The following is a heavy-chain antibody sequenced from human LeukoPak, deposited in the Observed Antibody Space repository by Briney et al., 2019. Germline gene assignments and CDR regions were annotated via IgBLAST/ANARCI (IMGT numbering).Heavy chain of an antibody. J-gene: IGHJ3*02. CDR2: ISYDGSNK. D-gene: IGHD6-19*01. Sequence: GGSLRLSCAASGFTFSSYGMHWVRQAPGKGLEWVAVISYDGSNKYYADSVKGRFTISRDNSKNTLYLQMNSLRAEDTAVYYCAKAMRHSGWYGDAFDIWGQGTMVTVSS. V-gene: IGHV3-30*18. CDR3: AKAMRHSGWYGDAFDI. CDR1: GFTFSSYG.